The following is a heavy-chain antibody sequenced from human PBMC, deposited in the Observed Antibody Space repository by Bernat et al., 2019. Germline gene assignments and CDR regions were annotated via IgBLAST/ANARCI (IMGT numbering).Heavy chain of an antibody. D-gene: IGHD5-18*01. CDR3: ARGGYSYALDY. CDR2: IYYSGST. J-gene: IGHJ4*02. CDR1: GGSISSYY. Sequence: QVQLQESGPGLVKPSETLSLTCTVSGGSISSYYWSWIRQPPGKGLEWIGYIYYSGSTNYSPSLKSRVTISVDTSKNQFSLKLSSVTAADTAVYFCARGGYSYALDYWGQGTLVSVSS. V-gene: IGHV4-59*01.